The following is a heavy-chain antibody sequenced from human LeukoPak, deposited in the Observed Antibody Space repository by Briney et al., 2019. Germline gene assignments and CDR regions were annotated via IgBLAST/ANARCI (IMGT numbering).Heavy chain of an antibody. CDR3: AKGQMATISSRDAFDI. D-gene: IGHD5-24*01. Sequence: SETLSLTCTVSAGSISSYYWSWIRQPPGKGLEWIGYIHYRGTTTYNPSLKSRVTISVDTSKKQFSLKLSSVTAADTAVYYCAKGQMATISSRDAFDIWGPGTMVTVSS. V-gene: IGHV4-59*01. J-gene: IGHJ3*02. CDR1: AGSISSYY. CDR2: IHYRGTT.